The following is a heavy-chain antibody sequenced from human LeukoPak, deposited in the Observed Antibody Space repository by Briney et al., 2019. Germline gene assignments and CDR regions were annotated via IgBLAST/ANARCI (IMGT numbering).Heavy chain of an antibody. V-gene: IGHV3-48*03. Sequence: SGGSLRLSCAASGFTFSRYEMNWVRQAPGKGLVWVSYISSSGTIIYYADSVKGRFTISRDNAKDSLYLQINSLRAADTAVYYCARGRFCSGGICYSGNYFDYWGQGTLVTVSS. CDR3: ARGRFCSGGICYSGNYFDY. CDR2: ISSSGTII. J-gene: IGHJ4*02. D-gene: IGHD2-15*01. CDR1: GFTFSRYE.